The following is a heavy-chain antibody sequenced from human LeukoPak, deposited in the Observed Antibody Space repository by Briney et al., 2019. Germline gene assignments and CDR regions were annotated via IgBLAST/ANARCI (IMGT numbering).Heavy chain of an antibody. Sequence: GGSLRLSCAASGFTFSTYGMSWVRQAPGKGLEWVSAISGNGGTTYYTDSVKGRFTISRDNSKNTLFLQMNTLRAEDTAVYYCAKDRHWGFDYWGQGPLVTVSS. D-gene: IGHD7-27*01. V-gene: IGHV3-23*01. CDR1: GFTFSTYG. J-gene: IGHJ4*02. CDR2: ISGNGGTT. CDR3: AKDRHWGFDY.